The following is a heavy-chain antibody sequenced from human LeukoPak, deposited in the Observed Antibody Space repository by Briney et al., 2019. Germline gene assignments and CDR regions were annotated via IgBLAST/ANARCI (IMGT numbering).Heavy chain of an antibody. CDR1: GFTVSSNY. J-gene: IGHJ6*02. CDR2: IKSKTDGGTT. Sequence: GGSLRLSCAASGFTVSSNYMSWVRQAPGKGLEWVGRIKSKTDGGTTDYAAPVKGRFTISRDDSKNTLYLQMNSLKTEDTAVYYCTTAELRYFDWLPYYYYYGMDVWGQGTTVTVSS. D-gene: IGHD3-9*01. V-gene: IGHV3-15*01. CDR3: TTAELRYFDWLPYYYYYGMDV.